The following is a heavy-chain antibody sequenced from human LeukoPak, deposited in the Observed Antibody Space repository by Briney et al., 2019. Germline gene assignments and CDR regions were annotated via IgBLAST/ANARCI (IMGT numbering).Heavy chain of an antibody. J-gene: IGHJ4*02. D-gene: IGHD3-10*01. Sequence: SETLSLTCAAYGGSFSGYYWSWIRQPPGKGLEWIGEINHSGSTNYNPSLKSRVTISVDTSKNQFSLKLSSVTAADTAVYYCARGLGDYWGQGTLVTVSS. CDR3: ARGLGDY. CDR2: INHSGST. V-gene: IGHV4-34*01. CDR1: GGSFSGYY.